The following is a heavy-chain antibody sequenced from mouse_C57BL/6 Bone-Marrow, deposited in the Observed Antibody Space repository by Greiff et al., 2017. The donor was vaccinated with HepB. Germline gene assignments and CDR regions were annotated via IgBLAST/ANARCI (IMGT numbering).Heavy chain of an antibody. CDR3: ARDYYGSSYRYYFDY. CDR2: IDPSDCET. CDR1: GYTFTSYW. J-gene: IGHJ2*01. D-gene: IGHD1-1*01. V-gene: IGHV1-52*01. Sequence: QVQLQQPGAELVRPGSSVKLSCKASGYTFTSYWMHWVKQRPIQGLEWIGNIDPSDCETHYNQKFKDKATLTVDKSSSTAYMQLSSLTSEDSAVYYCARDYYGSSYRYYFDYWGQGTTLTVSS.